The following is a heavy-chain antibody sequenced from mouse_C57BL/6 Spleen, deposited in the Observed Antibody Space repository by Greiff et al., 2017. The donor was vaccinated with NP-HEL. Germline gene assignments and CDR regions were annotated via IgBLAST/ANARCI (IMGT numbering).Heavy chain of an antibody. CDR3: TVLGYFDV. Sequence: EVQRVESGGGLVQPGGSMKLSCVASGFTFSNYWMNWVRQSPEKGLEWVAQIRLKSDNYATHYAESVKGRFTISRDDSKSSVYLQMNNLRAEDTGIYYCTVLGYFDVWGTGTTVTVSS. J-gene: IGHJ1*03. CDR2: IRLKSDNYAT. CDR1: GFTFSNYW. D-gene: IGHD4-1*01. V-gene: IGHV6-3*01.